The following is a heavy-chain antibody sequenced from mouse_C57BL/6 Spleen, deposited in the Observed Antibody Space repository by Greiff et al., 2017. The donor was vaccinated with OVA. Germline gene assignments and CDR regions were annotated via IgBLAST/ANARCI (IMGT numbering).Heavy chain of an antibody. V-gene: IGHV5-6*01. Sequence: DVQLVESGGDLVKPGGSLKLSCAASGFTFSSYGMSWVRQTPDKRLEWVATISSGGSYTYYPDSVKGRFTISRDNAKNTLYLQMSSLKSEDTAMYYCARGEAMDYWGQGTSVTVSS. CDR2: ISSGGSYT. J-gene: IGHJ4*01. CDR1: GFTFSSYG. CDR3: ARGEAMDY.